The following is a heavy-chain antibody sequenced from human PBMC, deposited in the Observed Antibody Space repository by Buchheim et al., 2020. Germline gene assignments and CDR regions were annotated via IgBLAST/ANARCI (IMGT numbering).Heavy chain of an antibody. CDR1: GFTFDNFA. CDR3: AKDQMGNYYVGMDA. J-gene: IGHJ6*02. V-gene: IGHV3-23*01. Sequence: EVQLLESGGGLVHPGGSLRLSSAASGFTFDNFAMSWVRQAPGKGLEWVSGISSSGTSTYYADSVKGRFSLSRDNSKKTLYLEMDSLRAEDSAVYYCAKDQMGNYYVGMDAWGQGTT. D-gene: IGHD3-16*01. CDR2: ISSSGTST.